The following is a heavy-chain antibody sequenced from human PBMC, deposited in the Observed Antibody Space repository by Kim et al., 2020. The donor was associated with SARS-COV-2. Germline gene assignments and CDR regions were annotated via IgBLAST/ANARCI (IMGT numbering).Heavy chain of an antibody. Sequence: GGSLRLSCTASGFTFSSYWMSWVRQAPGKGLEWVANIKQDGSEKYYVDSVKGRFTISRDNAKNSLYLQMNSLRAEDTAVYYCAREGENYGSGSYYNDYWGQGTLVTVSS. CDR3: AREGENYGSGSYYNDY. V-gene: IGHV3-7*03. CDR1: GFTFSSYW. J-gene: IGHJ4*02. CDR2: IKQDGSEK. D-gene: IGHD3-10*01.